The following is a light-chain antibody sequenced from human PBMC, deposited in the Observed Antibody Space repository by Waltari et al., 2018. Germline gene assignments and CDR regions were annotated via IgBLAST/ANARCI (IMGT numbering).Light chain of an antibody. J-gene: IGKJ2*01. CDR3: QQYYGPPYN. CDR1: HSVLDYFNNKDS. CDR2: WAS. V-gene: IGKV4-1*01. Sequence: DIMMTQSPDVLAVSLGERASIKCTSSHSVLDYFNNKDSLAWYQQKAGQPPRLLIHWASTRETGVPDRFSGSGSGTDFTLTISSLQAEDAALYYCQQYYGPPYNFGQGTRLEIK.